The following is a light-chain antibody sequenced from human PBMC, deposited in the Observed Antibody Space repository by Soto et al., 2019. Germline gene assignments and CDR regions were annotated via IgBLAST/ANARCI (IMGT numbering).Light chain of an antibody. Sequence: DIQMTQSPSSLSSSVLDRVTITCLASQSISSYLNWYQQKPGKAPKLLIYAASTLQSGVPSRFSGSGSGTEFTLTISSLQPEDFATYYCQQLKSNLITFGQGTRLEI. CDR1: QSISSY. CDR2: AAS. V-gene: IGKV1-9*01. CDR3: QQLKSNLIT. J-gene: IGKJ5*01.